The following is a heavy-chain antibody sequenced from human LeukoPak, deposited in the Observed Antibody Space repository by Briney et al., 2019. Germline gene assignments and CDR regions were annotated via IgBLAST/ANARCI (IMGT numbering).Heavy chain of an antibody. CDR2: ISAYNGNT. Sequence: GASVKVSCKASGYTFSSYGITWVRQAPGQGLEWMGWISAYNGNTNYAQNLQGRVTMTTDTSTSTAYLELKSLSSDDTAVYYCARASGSYCSSTSCNDAFDIWGQGTMGTVSS. J-gene: IGHJ3*02. CDR1: GYTFSSYG. D-gene: IGHD2-2*01. CDR3: ARASGSYCSSTSCNDAFDI. V-gene: IGHV1-18*01.